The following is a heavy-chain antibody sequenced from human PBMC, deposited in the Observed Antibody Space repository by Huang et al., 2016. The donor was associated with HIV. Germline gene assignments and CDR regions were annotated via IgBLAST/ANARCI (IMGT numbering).Heavy chain of an antibody. Sequence: QLLLQESGPGLVKPSEALALTCAVSGGSIRSSDYHWGWIRQPPGKGLEWCGSSFHKGGTTYSPSLKSRVTIDVDTSKNLFFLNLTSMTAADTAVYYGARHREGPVAYYSGWGSHLNYMDVWGRGRTVVVSS. CDR3: ARHREGPVAYYSGWGSHLNYMDV. CDR1: GGSIRSSDYH. CDR2: SFHKGGT. D-gene: IGHD3-10*01. V-gene: IGHV4-39*01. J-gene: IGHJ6*03.